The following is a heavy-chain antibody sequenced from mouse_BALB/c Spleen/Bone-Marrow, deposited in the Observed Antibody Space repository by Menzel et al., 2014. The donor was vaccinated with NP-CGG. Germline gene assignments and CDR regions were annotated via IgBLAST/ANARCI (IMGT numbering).Heavy chain of an antibody. V-gene: IGHV2-9-2*01. CDR3: VRGVHFDY. CDR2: IWTGGGT. Sequence: VQLQQSGPGLVAPSQSLSITCTVSGFSLXSYDISWIRQPPGKGLEWLGVIWTGGGTNYNSAFMSRLSISKDNSKSQVFLKMNSLQTDDTAIYYCVRGVHFDYWGQGTTLAVSS. CDR1: GFSLXSYD. J-gene: IGHJ2*01.